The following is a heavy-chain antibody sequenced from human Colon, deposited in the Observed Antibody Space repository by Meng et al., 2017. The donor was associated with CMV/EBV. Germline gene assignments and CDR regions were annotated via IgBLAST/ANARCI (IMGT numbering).Heavy chain of an antibody. V-gene: IGHV3-11*01. CDR2: ISSSGSTI. Sequence: GGSLRLSCAASGLTFSDYYMSWIRQAPGKGLEWVSYISSSGSTIYYADSVKGRFTISRDNAKNSLYLQMNSLRAEDTAVYYCARGGEVGNYGGNSLIKYFQHWGQGTLVTVSS. CDR3: ARGGEVGNYGGNSLIKYFQH. J-gene: IGHJ1*01. CDR1: GLTFSDYY. D-gene: IGHD4-23*01.